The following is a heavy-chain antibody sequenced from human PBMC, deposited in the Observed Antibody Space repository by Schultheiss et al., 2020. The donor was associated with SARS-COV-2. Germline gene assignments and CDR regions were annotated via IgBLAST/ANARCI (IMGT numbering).Heavy chain of an antibody. CDR3: ARGYCSSTSCYLHWFDP. CDR1: GGSISSGDYY. CDR2: IYTSGST. J-gene: IGHJ5*02. Sequence: SETLSLTCTVSGGSISSGDYYWSWIRQPAGKGLEWIGRIYTSGSTNYNPSLKSRVTMSVDTSKNQFSLKLSSVTDADTAVYYCARGYCSSTSCYLHWFDPWGQGTLVTVSS. V-gene: IGHV4-61*02. D-gene: IGHD2-2*01.